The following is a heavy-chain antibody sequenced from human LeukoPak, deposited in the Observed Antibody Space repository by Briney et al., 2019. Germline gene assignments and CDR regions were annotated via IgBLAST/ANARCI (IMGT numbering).Heavy chain of an antibody. CDR1: GFTFSNAW. CDR2: IKSKTDGGTT. J-gene: IGHJ3*02. V-gene: IGHV3-15*05. Sequence: PGGSLRLSCAASGFTFSNAWMSWVRQAPGKGLEWVGRIKSKTDGGTTDYAAPVKGRFTISRDDSKNTLYLQMNSLRAEDTAVYYCARDGTVTTPQSDAFDIWGQGTMVTVSS. D-gene: IGHD4-17*01. CDR3: ARDGTVTTPQSDAFDI.